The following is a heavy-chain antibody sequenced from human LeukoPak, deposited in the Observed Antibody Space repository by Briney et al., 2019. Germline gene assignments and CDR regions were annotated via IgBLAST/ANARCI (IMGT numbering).Heavy chain of an antibody. V-gene: IGHV3-7*01. CDR3: ASRESSMSRSH. Sequence: GGSLRLSCAASGFSISDYWMHWVRLVPGRGLEWVANINEDGTIQDYVASVRGRFTISRNNAKNSLYIKMNSLGAEDTAVYYCASRESSMSRSHWGHGTLVTVSS. CDR2: INEDGTIQ. J-gene: IGHJ4*01. D-gene: IGHD2/OR15-2a*01. CDR1: GFSISDYW.